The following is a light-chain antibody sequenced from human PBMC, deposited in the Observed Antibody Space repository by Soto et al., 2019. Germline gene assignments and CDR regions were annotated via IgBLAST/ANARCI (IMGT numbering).Light chain of an antibody. Sequence: QSALTQPRSVSGSPGQSVTISCTGTSSDVGGYNYVSWYQQHPGKAPKLMIFDVSKRPSGVPDRFSGFKSGNTASLTISGLQAKDEADYSCCSHAGTYIYVFGTGTKLTVL. J-gene: IGLJ1*01. V-gene: IGLV2-11*01. CDR2: DVS. CDR1: SSDVGGYNY. CDR3: CSHAGTYIYV.